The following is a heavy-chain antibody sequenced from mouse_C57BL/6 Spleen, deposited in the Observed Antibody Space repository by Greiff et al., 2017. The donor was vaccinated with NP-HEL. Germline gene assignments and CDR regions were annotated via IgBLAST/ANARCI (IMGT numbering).Heavy chain of an antibody. CDR2: IYPGSGST. CDR3: ARKGGSSYWYFDV. V-gene: IGHV1-55*01. CDR1: GYTFTSYW. J-gene: IGHJ1*03. D-gene: IGHD1-1*01. Sequence: VKLQQPGAELVKPGASVKMSCKASGYTFTSYWITWVKQRPGQGLEWIGDIYPGSGSTNYNEKFKSKATLTVDTSSSTAYMQLSSLTSEDSAVYYCARKGGSSYWYFDVWGTGTTVTVSS.